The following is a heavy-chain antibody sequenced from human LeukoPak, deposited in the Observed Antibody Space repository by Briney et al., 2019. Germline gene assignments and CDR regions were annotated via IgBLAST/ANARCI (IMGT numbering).Heavy chain of an antibody. D-gene: IGHD4-11*01. V-gene: IGHV3-11*01. CDR1: GFTFSDYY. CDR3: ARVATVIDNWFDP. Sequence: PGGSLRLSCAASGFTFSDYYMSWIRQAPGKGLEWVSYISSSGSTIYYADSVKGRFTISRDNAKNSLYLQMNSLRAEDMAVYYCARVATVIDNWFDPWGQGTLVTVSS. J-gene: IGHJ5*02. CDR2: ISSSGSTI.